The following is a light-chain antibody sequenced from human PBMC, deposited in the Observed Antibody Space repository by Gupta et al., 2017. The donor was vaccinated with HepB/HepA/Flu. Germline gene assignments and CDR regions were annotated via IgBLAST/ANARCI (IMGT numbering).Light chain of an antibody. CDR3: QQSDSRPVT. V-gene: IGKV1-39*01. CDR1: QSISNY. J-gene: IGKJ4*01. CDR2: AAS. Sequence: DIRMTQSPSSLSSSVGDRVTITCRASQSISNYLNWYQQKPGKAPKLLIYAASSLQSGVPSRFSGSGSGTYFTLNISSLQREDFATYYCQQSDSRPVTFGGGTKVEIK.